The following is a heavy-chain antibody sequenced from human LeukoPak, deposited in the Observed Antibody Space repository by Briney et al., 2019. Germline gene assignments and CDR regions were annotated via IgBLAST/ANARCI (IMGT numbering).Heavy chain of an antibody. CDR1: GFTVSSDH. D-gene: IGHD1-26*01. J-gene: IGHJ4*02. Sequence: GGSLRLSCAASGFTVSSDHMSWVRQAPGKGPEWVAVTYSDGSRYLAGAVKGRFTISRDNSKNTLYLQMNSRKAEDTALYYCARVWELSFDYWGQGTLVTVSS. V-gene: IGHV3-53*01. CDR2: TYSDGSR. CDR3: ARVWELSFDY.